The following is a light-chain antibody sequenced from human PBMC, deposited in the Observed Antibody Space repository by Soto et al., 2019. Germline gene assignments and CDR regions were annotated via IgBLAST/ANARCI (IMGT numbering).Light chain of an antibody. CDR1: QSIGTK. Sequence: DIQMTQSPSSLSASVGDRVTITCRASQSIGTKLSWYQQKPGKAPKLLIHAASSLQSGVPSRFSGSGSGTDFTLTISSLLPEDFAVYYCQQSSSTLYTFGQGTNLEIK. V-gene: IGKV1-39*01. CDR3: QQSSSTLYT. J-gene: IGKJ2*01. CDR2: AAS.